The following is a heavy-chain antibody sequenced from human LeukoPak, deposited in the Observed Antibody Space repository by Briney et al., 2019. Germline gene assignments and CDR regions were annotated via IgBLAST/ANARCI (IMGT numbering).Heavy chain of an antibody. Sequence: PSETLSLTCTVSGDSIRSYHWSWIRQPPGKELEWIGYIYYSGSTNYNPSLKSRVTISVDTSKNQFSLKLSSVTAADTAVYYCARCYVANYYGMDVWGQGTTVTVSS. CDR3: ARCYVANYYGMDV. CDR2: IYYSGST. V-gene: IGHV4-59*08. J-gene: IGHJ6*02. D-gene: IGHD5-12*01. CDR1: GDSIRSYH.